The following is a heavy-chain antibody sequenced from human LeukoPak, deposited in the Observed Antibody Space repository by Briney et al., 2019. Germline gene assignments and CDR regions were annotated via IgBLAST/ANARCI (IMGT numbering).Heavy chain of an antibody. Sequence: GGSLRLSCAASGFTFSSYEMNWVRQAPGKGLEWVSYISSSGSTIYYADSVKGRFTISRDNAKNSLYLQMNSLRAEDTAVYYCARDGGLWGYFDYWGQGTLVTVSS. CDR3: ARDGGLWGYFDY. V-gene: IGHV3-48*03. J-gene: IGHJ4*02. D-gene: IGHD4-23*01. CDR1: GFTFSSYE. CDR2: ISSSGSTI.